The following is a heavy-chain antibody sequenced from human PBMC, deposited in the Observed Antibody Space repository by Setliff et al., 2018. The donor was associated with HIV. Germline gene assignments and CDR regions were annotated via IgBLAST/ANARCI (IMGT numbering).Heavy chain of an antibody. CDR3: ARGTGSYGSDY. D-gene: IGHD5-18*01. J-gene: IGHJ4*02. CDR1: GGSISSYY. Sequence: SETLSLTCTVSGGSISSYYWSWIRQPPGKGLEWIGNIYSSGSTNYNPSLKSRVTISLDTSKNQFSLKLSSVTAADTAVYYCARGTGSYGSDYWGQGTLVTVSS. V-gene: IGHV4-4*09. CDR2: IYSSGST.